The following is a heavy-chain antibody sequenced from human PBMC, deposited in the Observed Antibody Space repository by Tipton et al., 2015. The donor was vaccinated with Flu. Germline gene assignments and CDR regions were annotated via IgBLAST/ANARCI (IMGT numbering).Heavy chain of an antibody. CDR3: AREIRAAAHFDY. CDR2: ISSGNNYI. V-gene: IGHV3-21*01. D-gene: IGHD6-13*01. CDR1: GFTFSNYN. Sequence: GSLRLSCAASGFTFSNYNMNWLRQAPGKGLEWVSTISSGNNYIYYADSVKGRFTTSRDNTKNSLYLQMNSLRAEDTAVYYCAREIRAAAHFDYWGQGTLVSVSS. J-gene: IGHJ4*02.